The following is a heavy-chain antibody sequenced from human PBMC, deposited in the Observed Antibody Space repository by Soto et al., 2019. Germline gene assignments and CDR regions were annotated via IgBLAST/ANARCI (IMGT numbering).Heavy chain of an antibody. Sequence: VEPQGFGPGPVEPSETLFLIFFFLGAPGTRGQCFWGWDPHAPRKGLEGIGHFFFTGATTYSPSRKSRITMSLDTSKSHFSLSPTSVTAADSATYFCARARSDSAGSSFGRRMDVWGHGTTVTVSS. CDR3: ARARSDSAGSSFGRRMDV. CDR2: FFFTGAT. CDR1: GAPGTRGQCF. D-gene: IGHD3-3*01. V-gene: IGHV4-61*03. J-gene: IGHJ6*02.